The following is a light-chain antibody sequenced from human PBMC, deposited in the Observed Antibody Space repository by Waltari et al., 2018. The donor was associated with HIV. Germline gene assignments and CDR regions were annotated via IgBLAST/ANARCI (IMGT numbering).Light chain of an antibody. Sequence: SFELTQPPSVSVSPGQTARITCSGDELADQYVYWYQQKAGQAPVLVMYKDGERPSGVPERFFVSTSGTTVTLIISGVQAEDEADYYCQSADSSDSSYVFGSGTKVTVL. CDR3: QSADSSDSSYV. CDR1: ELADQY. J-gene: IGLJ1*01. CDR2: KDG. V-gene: IGLV3-25*03.